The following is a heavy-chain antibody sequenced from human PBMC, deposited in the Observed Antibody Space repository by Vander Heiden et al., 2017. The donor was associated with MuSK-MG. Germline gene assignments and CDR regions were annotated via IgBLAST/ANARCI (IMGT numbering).Heavy chain of an antibody. CDR2: IYTNGST. V-gene: IGHV4-61*02. J-gene: IGHJ6*03. CDR3: ARAAGDYYYYYYYMDV. CDR1: GGSISSGSYY. Sequence: QVQLQESGPGLVKPSQTLSLTCTVSGGSISSGSYYWSWIRQPAGKGLEWIGRIYTNGSTNYNPSLKSRVTMSVDTSKNQCSLKLSSVTAADTAVYYCARAAGDYYYYYYYMDVWGKGATVTVSS. D-gene: IGHD4-17*01.